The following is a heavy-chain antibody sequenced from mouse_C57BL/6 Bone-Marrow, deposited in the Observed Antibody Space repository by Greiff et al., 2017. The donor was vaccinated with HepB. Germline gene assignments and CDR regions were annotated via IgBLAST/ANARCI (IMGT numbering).Heavy chain of an antibody. Sequence: EVMLVESGGGLVQPGGSLKLSCAASGFTFSDYYMYWVRQTPEKRLEWVAYISNGGGSTYYPDTVKGRFTISRDNAKNTLYLQMSRLKSEDTAMYYCARGHYYGSILDYWGQGTTLTVSS. J-gene: IGHJ2*01. V-gene: IGHV5-12*01. CDR1: GFTFSDYY. D-gene: IGHD1-1*01. CDR2: ISNGGGST. CDR3: ARGHYYGSILDY.